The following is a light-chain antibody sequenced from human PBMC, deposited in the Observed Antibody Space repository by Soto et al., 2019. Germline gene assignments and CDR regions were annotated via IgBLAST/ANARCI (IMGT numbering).Light chain of an antibody. CDR1: QSVSTK. Sequence: EIVMTQSPVTLSVSPGEGATLSCRASQSVSTKLAWYQQKPGQAPRLLIYAASSRATGIPARFSGSGSGTEFTLTISSLQPDDFATYYCQQYNSYSFGQGTKVDIK. V-gene: IGKV3-15*01. CDR3: QQYNSYS. J-gene: IGKJ1*01. CDR2: AAS.